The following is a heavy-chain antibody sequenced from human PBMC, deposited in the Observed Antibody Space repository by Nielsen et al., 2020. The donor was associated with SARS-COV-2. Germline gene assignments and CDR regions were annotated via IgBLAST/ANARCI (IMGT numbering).Heavy chain of an antibody. CDR3: ARDLRQWLVKPYYFDY. J-gene: IGHJ4*02. CDR2: INTNTGNP. Sequence: WVRQAPGQGLEWMGWINTNTGNPTYAQGFTGRFVFSLDTSVSTAYLQISSLKAEDTAVYYCARDLRQWLVKPYYFDYWGQGTLVTVSS. V-gene: IGHV7-4-1*02. D-gene: IGHD6-19*01.